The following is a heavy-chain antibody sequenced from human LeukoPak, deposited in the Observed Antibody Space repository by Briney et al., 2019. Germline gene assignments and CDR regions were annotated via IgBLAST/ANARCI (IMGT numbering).Heavy chain of an antibody. Sequence: GGSLRLSCAASGFTFSDYYMSWIRQAPGKGLEWVSSISGSGGTTYYTDSVKGRFTISRDNSKNTLYLQMNSLRAEDTAVYYCARSWYYYGSGSYYGPYGMDVWGQGTTVTVSS. CDR2: ISGSGGTT. V-gene: IGHV3-11*04. J-gene: IGHJ6*02. CDR1: GFTFSDYY. D-gene: IGHD3-10*01. CDR3: ARSWYYYGSGSYYGPYGMDV.